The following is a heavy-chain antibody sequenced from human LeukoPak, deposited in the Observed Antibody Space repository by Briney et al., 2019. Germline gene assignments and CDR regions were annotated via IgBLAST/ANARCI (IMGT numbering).Heavy chain of an antibody. CDR3: ARGYPSVSAFYYGSGEFDY. J-gene: IGHJ4*02. CDR1: GGSISSGGYY. V-gene: IGHV4-31*03. Sequence: SETLSLTCTVSGGSISSGGYYWSWNRQHPGKGLEWIGYIYYSGSTYYNPSLKSRVTISVNTSKNQFSLKLSSVTAADTAVYYCARGYPSVSAFYYGSGEFDYWGQGTLVTVSS. D-gene: IGHD3-10*01. CDR2: IYYSGST.